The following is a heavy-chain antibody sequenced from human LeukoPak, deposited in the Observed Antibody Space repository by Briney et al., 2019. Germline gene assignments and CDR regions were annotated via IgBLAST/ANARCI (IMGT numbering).Heavy chain of an antibody. CDR3: AKDAPTTNNFYFFDY. Sequence: GGSMRLSCAASGFTFTNYAMTWDRQAPGKGLEWISGISKMGDITFYADSVKGRFTISRDTSKSAVYLQMNNLRAEDTAIYYCAKDAPTTNNFYFFDYWGQGALATVSS. J-gene: IGHJ4*02. V-gene: IGHV3-23*01. D-gene: IGHD1-1*01. CDR1: GFTFTNYA. CDR2: ISKMGDIT.